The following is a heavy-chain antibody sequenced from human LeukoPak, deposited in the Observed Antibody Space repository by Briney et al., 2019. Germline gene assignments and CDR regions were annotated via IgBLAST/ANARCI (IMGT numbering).Heavy chain of an antibody. V-gene: IGHV4-4*07. CDR3: AKDSAVAGTGVYFDY. D-gene: IGHD6-19*01. CDR1: GGXISSYY. Sequence: PSETLSLTCSVSGGXISSYYCSWIWQPAGKGLEWLGRINTRGSTNYIPSLKSRITMSVDTSKNQFSLKLNSVTAADTAVYYCAKDSAVAGTGVYFDYWGQGTLVTVSS. J-gene: IGHJ4*02. CDR2: INTRGST.